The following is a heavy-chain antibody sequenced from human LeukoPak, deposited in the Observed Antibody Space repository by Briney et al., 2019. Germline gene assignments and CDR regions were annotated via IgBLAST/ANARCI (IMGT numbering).Heavy chain of an antibody. CDR3: AKEGRGRWLSFDY. CDR1: GFTFDDYA. V-gene: IGHV3-9*01. J-gene: IGHJ4*02. CDR2: ISWNSGSI. D-gene: IGHD6-19*01. Sequence: QPGGSLRLSCAASGFTFDDYAMHWVRQAPGKGLEWVSGISWNSGSIGYADSVKGRFTISRDNAKNSLYLQMNSLRAEDTALYYCAKEGRGRWLSFDYWGQGTLVTVSS.